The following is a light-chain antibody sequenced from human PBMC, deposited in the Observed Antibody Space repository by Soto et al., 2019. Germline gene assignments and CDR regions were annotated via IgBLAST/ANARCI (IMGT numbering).Light chain of an antibody. CDR2: EVS. V-gene: IGLV2-18*02. J-gene: IGLJ1*01. Sequence: QSALTQPPSVSGSPGQSVTISCTGTSSDVGSYNRVSWYQQPPGTAPKLMIYEVSKRPSGVPDRFSGSKSGNTASLTISGLQAEDEADYYCSSYTSSSTLYVFGTGTKLTVL. CDR3: SSYTSSSTLYV. CDR1: SSDVGSYNR.